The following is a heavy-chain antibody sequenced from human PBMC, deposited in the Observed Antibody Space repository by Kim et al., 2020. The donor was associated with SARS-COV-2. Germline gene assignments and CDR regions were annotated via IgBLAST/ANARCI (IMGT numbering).Heavy chain of an antibody. Sequence: ASVKVSCKASGYTFTSYGISWVRQAPGQGLEWMGWISAYNGNTNYAQKLQGRVTMTTDTSTSTAYMELRSLRSDDTAVYYCAREGGEGDCSGGSCYSLGTTWFDPWGQGNLVTVSS. V-gene: IGHV1-18*01. CDR1: GYTFTSYG. D-gene: IGHD2-15*01. CDR3: AREGGEGDCSGGSCYSLGTTWFDP. CDR2: ISAYNGNT. J-gene: IGHJ5*02.